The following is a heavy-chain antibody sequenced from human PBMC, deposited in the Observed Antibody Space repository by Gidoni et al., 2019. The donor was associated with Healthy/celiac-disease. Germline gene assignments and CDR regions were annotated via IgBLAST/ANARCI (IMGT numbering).Heavy chain of an antibody. CDR3: ARDESVAGTGNGAFDI. V-gene: IGHV3-66*02. CDR2: IYSGGST. Sequence: EVQLVESGGGLVQPGGSLSRSCAAYGFTVSSNYMSWVRQAPGKGLEWVSVIYSGGSTYYADSVKGRFTISRDNSKNTLYLQMNSLRAEDTAVYYCARDESVAGTGNGAFDIWGQGTMVTVSS. J-gene: IGHJ3*02. D-gene: IGHD6-19*01. CDR1: GFTVSSNY.